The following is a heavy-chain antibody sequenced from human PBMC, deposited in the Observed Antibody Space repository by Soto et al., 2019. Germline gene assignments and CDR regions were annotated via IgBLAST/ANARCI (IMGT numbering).Heavy chain of an antibody. D-gene: IGHD3-22*01. V-gene: IGHV1-3*01. J-gene: IGHJ6*02. CDR2: INAGNGNT. CDR3: AADIYDSSGYYYYYYYGMDV. Sequence: ASVTVSWQASGYTFTSYAMHWVRQAPGQRLEWMGWINAGNGNTKYSQKFQGRVTITRDTSASTAYMELSSLRSEDTAVYYCAADIYDSSGYYYYYYYGMDVWGQGTTVTVSS. CDR1: GYTFTSYA.